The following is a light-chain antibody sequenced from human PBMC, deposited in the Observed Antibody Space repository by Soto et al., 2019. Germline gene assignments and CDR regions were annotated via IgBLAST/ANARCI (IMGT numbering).Light chain of an antibody. CDR1: QDISNY. Sequence: DTQVTKSPAALSAPVEDRVTITCQASQDISNYLNWYQQKLGKAPKLLIYDASNLETGVPSRFSGSGSGTDFTFAIICLQPEDIATYYCQPYIHRIPSGQGTRLEIK. V-gene: IGKV1-33*01. CDR2: DAS. CDR3: QPYIHRIP. J-gene: IGKJ5*01.